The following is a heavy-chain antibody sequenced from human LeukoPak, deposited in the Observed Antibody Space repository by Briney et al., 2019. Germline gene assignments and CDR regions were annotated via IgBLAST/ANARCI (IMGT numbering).Heavy chain of an antibody. D-gene: IGHD5-12*01. CDR2: IIPIFGIA. V-gene: IGHV1-69*13. CDR3: ARGKNSGYDTTYDY. CDR1: GGTFSSYA. Sequence: SVKVSCKASGGTFSSYAISWVRQAPGQGLEWMGGIIPIFGIANYAQKFQGRVTITADESTSTAYMELSSLRSEDTAVYYCARGKNSGYDTTYDYWGQGTLVTVSS. J-gene: IGHJ4*02.